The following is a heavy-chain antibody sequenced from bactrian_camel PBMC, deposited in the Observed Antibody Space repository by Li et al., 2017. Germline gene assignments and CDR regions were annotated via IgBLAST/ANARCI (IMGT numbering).Heavy chain of an antibody. J-gene: IGHJ4*01. V-gene: IGHV3S1*01. CDR3: AMLYPAYAVVADETNY. Sequence: VESGGGLVQPGVSLRLSCAASGFTFIDRWMYWVRQAPGKGLEWVSGVNQGGGTTVYIDSVKGRFTISRDNAKNTVYLHMNSLKPEDTAMYYCAMLYPAYAVVADETNYWGQGTQVTVS. CDR1: GFTFIDRW. D-gene: IGHD6*01. CDR2: VNQGGGTT.